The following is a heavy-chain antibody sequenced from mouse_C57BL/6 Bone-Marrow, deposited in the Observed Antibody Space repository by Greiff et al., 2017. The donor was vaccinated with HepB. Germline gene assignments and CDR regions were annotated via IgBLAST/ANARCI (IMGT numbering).Heavy chain of an antibody. Sequence: QVQLQQPGAELVKPGASVKLSCKASGYTFTSYWMHWVKQRPGQGLEWIGMIHPNSGSTNYNEKFKSKATLTADKSSSTAYMQLSSLTSEDSAVYYCARPYYSNYVAWFAYRGQGTLVTVSA. J-gene: IGHJ3*01. CDR1: GYTFTSYW. V-gene: IGHV1-64*01. CDR3: ARPYYSNYVAWFAY. D-gene: IGHD2-5*01. CDR2: IHPNSGST.